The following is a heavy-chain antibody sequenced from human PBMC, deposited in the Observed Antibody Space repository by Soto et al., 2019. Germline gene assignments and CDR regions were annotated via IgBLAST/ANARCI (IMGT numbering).Heavy chain of an antibody. V-gene: IGHV3-7*03. CDR3: ARDDSGSYYFLDYYGMDV. CDR1: GFTFSNYW. J-gene: IGHJ6*02. Sequence: EVQLVESGGGLVQPGGSLRLSCAASGFTFSNYWMSWVRQAPGKGLEWVANIKQDGSEKYYVDSVKGRFTISRDNAKNSLYLQMNSLRAEDTAVYYCARDDSGSYYFLDYYGMDVWGQGTTVTVSS. CDR2: IKQDGSEK. D-gene: IGHD1-26*01.